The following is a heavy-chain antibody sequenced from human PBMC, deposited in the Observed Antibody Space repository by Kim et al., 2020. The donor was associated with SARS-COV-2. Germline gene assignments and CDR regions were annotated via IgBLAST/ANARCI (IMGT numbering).Heavy chain of an antibody. J-gene: IGHJ4*01. Sequence: SETLSLTCTVSGYSISSGYYWGWIRQPPGKGLEWIGSIYHSGSTYYNPSLKSRVTISVDTSKNQFSLKLSSVTAADTAVYYCARDYSSGWYSLWYFDYWG. CDR2: IYHSGST. V-gene: IGHV4-38-2*02. D-gene: IGHD6-19*01. CDR1: GYSISSGYY. CDR3: ARDYSSGWYSLWYFDY.